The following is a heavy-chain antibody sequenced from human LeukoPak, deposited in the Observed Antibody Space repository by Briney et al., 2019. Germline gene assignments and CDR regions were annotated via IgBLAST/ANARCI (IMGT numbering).Heavy chain of an antibody. V-gene: IGHV3-53*01. CDR3: ARGQAAAHWFDP. Sequence: SGGSLRLSCAASGFTVSSNYMSWVRQAPGKGLEWVSVIYSGGSTYYADSVKGRFTISGDNSKNTLYLQMNSLRAEDTAVYYCARGQAAAHWFDPWGQGTLVTVSS. CDR2: IYSGGST. CDR1: GFTVSSNY. J-gene: IGHJ5*02. D-gene: IGHD6-13*01.